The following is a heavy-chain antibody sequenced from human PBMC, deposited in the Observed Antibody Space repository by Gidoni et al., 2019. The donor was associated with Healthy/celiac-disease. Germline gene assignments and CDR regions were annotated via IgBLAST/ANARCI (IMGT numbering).Heavy chain of an antibody. J-gene: IGHJ4*02. V-gene: IGHV3-49*05. CDR1: GFTFGDYA. CDR3: TRDPLRGYCSSTSCLDY. CDR2: IRSKAYGGTT. D-gene: IGHD2-2*01. Sequence: EVQLVESGGGLVKPGRSLRLSCTAAGFTFGDYAMSWFRQAPGQGLEWVGFIRSKAYGGTTEYAASVKGRFTISRDDSKSIAYLQMNSLKTEDTAVYYCTRDPLRGYCSSTSCLDYWGQGTLVTVSS.